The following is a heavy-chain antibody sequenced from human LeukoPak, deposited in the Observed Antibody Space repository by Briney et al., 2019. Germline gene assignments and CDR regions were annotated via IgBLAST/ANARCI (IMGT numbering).Heavy chain of an antibody. Sequence: ASVKVSCKASGYTFTSYYMHWVRQAPGQGPEWMGIINPSGSSTSYAQEFQGRVTMTRDTSTSTVYMELSSLRSEDTAIYYCARTAGSSSQGDIWGQGTMVTVSS. J-gene: IGHJ3*02. CDR1: GYTFTSYY. V-gene: IGHV1-46*01. CDR3: ARTAGSSSQGDI. D-gene: IGHD2-2*01. CDR2: INPSGSST.